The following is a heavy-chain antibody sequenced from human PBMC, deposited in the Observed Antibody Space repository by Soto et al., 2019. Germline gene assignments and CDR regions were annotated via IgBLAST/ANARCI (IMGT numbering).Heavy chain of an antibody. Sequence: GGSLRLSCAASGFTFSSYWMSWVRQAPGKGLEWVANIKQDGSEKYYVDSVKGRFTICRDNAKNSLYLQMNSLRAEDTAVYYCARDGSIAAAEYFQHWGQGTLVTVSS. CDR1: GFTFSSYW. CDR2: IKQDGSEK. CDR3: ARDGSIAAAEYFQH. D-gene: IGHD6-13*01. J-gene: IGHJ1*01. V-gene: IGHV3-7*03.